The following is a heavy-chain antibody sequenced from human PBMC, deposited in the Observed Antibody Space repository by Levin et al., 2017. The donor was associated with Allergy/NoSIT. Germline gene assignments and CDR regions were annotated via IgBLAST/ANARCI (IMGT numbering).Heavy chain of an antibody. V-gene: IGHV1-18*01. CDR1: GDIFTNYG. D-gene: IGHD5-24*01. J-gene: IGHJ4*02. CDR2: ISAYNGNT. Sequence: GASVKVSCKASGDIFTNYGISWVRQAPGQGLEWMGWISAYNGNTKYGQELQGRVTMTTDTSTMTAFMELRSLRSDDTAIYYCARWPRLGYKAFDSWGQGTLVSVSS. CDR3: ARWPRLGYKAFDS.